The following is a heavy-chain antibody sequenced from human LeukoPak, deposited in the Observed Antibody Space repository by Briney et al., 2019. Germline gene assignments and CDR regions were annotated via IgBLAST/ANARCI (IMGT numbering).Heavy chain of an antibody. CDR3: ARAVGDYTFDY. V-gene: IGHV4-59*01. J-gene: IGHJ4*02. D-gene: IGHD4-17*01. CDR1: GGSIRSYY. CDR2: ISNTGST. Sequence: SETLSLTCTVSGGSIRSYYRSWFRQPPGKGLEWIAYISNTGSTKYNPSLRSRVTISVDTSKNQFSLKLSSVTAADTAVYYCARAVGDYTFDYWGQGALVTVSS.